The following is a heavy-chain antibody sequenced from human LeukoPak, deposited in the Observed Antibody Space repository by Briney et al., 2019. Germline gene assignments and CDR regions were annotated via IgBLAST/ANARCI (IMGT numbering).Heavy chain of an antibody. J-gene: IGHJ4*02. D-gene: IGHD1-26*01. CDR1: GGTFSSYA. CDR3: ARGSTGIVGATSFDY. Sequence: SVKVSCKASGGTFSSYAISWVRQAPGQGLEWMGGIIPIFGTANYAQKFQSRVTITTDESTSTAYMELSSLRSEDTAVYYCARGSTGIVGATSFDYWGQGTLVTVSS. V-gene: IGHV1-69*05. CDR2: IIPIFGTA.